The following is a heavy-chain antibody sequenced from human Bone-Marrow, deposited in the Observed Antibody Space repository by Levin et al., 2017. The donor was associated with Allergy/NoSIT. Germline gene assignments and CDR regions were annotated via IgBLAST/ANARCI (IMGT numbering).Heavy chain of an antibody. CDR2: IYWDNDK. D-gene: IGHD1-1*01. CDR3: AHRRGGYDWNDADFDY. V-gene: IGHV2-5*02. J-gene: IGHJ4*02. Sequence: SGPTLVKPTQALALTCTFSGFSLSTSGVGVGWIRQPPGQALECLGLIYWDNDKRYSPSLKSRLTVTKDTSNNQVVLTMTNMDPVDTATYYGAHRRGGYDWNDADFDYWGQGIPVTVSS. CDR1: GFSLSTSGVG.